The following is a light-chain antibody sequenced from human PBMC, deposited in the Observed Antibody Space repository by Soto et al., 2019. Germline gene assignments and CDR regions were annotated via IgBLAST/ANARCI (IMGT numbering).Light chain of an antibody. CDR1: SSDVGRYNY. Sequence: QSALTQPPSASGSPGQSVTISCTGTSSDVGRYNYVSWYQQHPGKAPKLMIYEVSERPSGVPDRFSGSKSGNTASLPVSGLQGEDEADYYCSSYAGSNSVLFGGGTKVTVL. CDR2: EVS. J-gene: IGLJ2*01. V-gene: IGLV2-8*01. CDR3: SSYAGSNSVL.